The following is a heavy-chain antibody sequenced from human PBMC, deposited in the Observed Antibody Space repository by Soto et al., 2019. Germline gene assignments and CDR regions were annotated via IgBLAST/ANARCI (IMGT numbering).Heavy chain of an antibody. CDR1: RGSFSGFY. Sequence: QVQLQQWGAGLLKPSETLALTCGVYRGSFSGFYWSWVRQTPGGGLEWIGEINQRGTTNYNPSFQNRVTISVDKSTNNFSLKMTSVTAADAAVYYCARGRGYVYGSNFYGLDVWGQGTTVTVSS. CDR2: INQRGTT. CDR3: ARGRGYVYGSNFYGLDV. J-gene: IGHJ6*02. D-gene: IGHD6-25*01. V-gene: IGHV4-34*01.